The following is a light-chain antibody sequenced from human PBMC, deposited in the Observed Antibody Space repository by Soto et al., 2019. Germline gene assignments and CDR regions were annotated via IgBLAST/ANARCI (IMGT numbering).Light chain of an antibody. CDR3: LQHNTYPLS. V-gene: IGKV1-17*03. J-gene: IGKJ4*01. CDR1: QAISHY. CDR2: GAS. Sequence: DIQMTQSPSAMSASVGDRVTITCRASQAISHYLAWFHQRPGKVPKRLIYGASTLQSGVPSRFSGSGSGTEFTRTISSLQPEDFGTYYCLQHNTYPLSFGGGTKVE.